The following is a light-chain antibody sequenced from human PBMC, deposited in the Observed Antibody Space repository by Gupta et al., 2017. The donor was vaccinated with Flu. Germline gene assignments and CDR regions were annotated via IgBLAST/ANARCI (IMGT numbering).Light chain of an antibody. CDR2: ESN. CDR3: GTGDSSMSAWV. V-gene: IGLV1-51*02. CDR1: SSNIENNS. J-gene: IGLJ3*02. Sequence: QSVLTQPPSVSAAPGQKVTISCSGSSSNIENNSVYWYQQLPGTAPKLLIYESNKRHTGIPARFSGSKSATSATLGSTRLQTGDEADYYCGTGDSSMSAWVFGGGTKLTVL.